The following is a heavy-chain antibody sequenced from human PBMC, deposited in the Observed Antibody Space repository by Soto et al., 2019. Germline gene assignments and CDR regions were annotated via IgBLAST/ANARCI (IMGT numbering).Heavy chain of an antibody. Sequence: PGGSLRLSCAASGFTFSSYAMSWVRQAPGKGLEWVSLITSTSSYIFYADTVKGRFTNSRDNAKNSLYLQMNSLRAEDTAVYYCARDPEDWNHPVFDYWGQGTLVTVSS. CDR2: ITSTSSYI. CDR3: ARDPEDWNHPVFDY. D-gene: IGHD1-1*01. CDR1: GFTFSSYA. J-gene: IGHJ4*02. V-gene: IGHV3-21*06.